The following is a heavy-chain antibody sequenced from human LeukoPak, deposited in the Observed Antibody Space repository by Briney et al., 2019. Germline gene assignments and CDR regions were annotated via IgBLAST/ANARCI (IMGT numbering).Heavy chain of an antibody. CDR2: ISAYNGNT. V-gene: IGHV1-18*01. CDR1: GYTFTSYG. Sequence: ASVKVSCKASGYTFTSYGISWVRQAPGQGLEWMGLISAYNGNTNYAQKLQGRVTMTTDTSTSTAYMELRSLRSDDTAVYYCARDKVVVVPAAIRSRWFDPWGQGTLVIVSS. CDR3: ARDKVVVVPAAIRSRWFDP. J-gene: IGHJ5*02. D-gene: IGHD2-2*01.